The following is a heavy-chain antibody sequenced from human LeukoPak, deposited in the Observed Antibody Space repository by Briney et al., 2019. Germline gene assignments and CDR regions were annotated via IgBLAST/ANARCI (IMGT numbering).Heavy chain of an antibody. J-gene: IGHJ3*02. D-gene: IGHD3-22*01. CDR1: GFTFSSYA. Sequence: PGGSLRLSCAASGFTFSSYAMHWVRQAPGKGLEWVTVISYDGSNKYYADSVKGRFTISRDNSKNTLYLQMNSLRAEDTAVYYCAWYHDSSGLDAFDIWGQGTMVTVSS. CDR2: ISYDGSNK. V-gene: IGHV3-30-3*01. CDR3: AWYHDSSGLDAFDI.